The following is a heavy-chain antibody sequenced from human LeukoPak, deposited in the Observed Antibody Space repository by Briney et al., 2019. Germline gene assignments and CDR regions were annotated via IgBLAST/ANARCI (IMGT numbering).Heavy chain of an antibody. Sequence: GGFLRLSCAASGFTFSSYDMNGVRQARGKGREWVSSISSSSNYIHYADSVKGRFTISRDNAKKSLHLQMNRLRDEDTAVYFCARGTLGAWGWWGQGTLVTVSS. D-gene: IGHD6-19*01. V-gene: IGHV3-21*01. CDR1: GFTFSSYD. CDR3: ARGTLGAWGW. CDR2: ISSSSNYI. J-gene: IGHJ4*02.